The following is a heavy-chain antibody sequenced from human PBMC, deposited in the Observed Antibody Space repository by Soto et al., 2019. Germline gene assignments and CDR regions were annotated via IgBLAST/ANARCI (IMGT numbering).Heavy chain of an antibody. J-gene: IGHJ3*02. D-gene: IGHD1-26*01. CDR2: IYPGDSDT. CDR1: GYSFTSYW. Sequence: ESLKISCKGSGYSFTSYWIGWVRQMPGKGLEWMGIIYPGDSDTRYSPSFQGQVTISADKSISTAYLQWSSLKASDTAMYYCARRGGVGATTADDAFDIWGQGTMVTVSS. CDR3: ARRGGVGATTADDAFDI. V-gene: IGHV5-51*01.